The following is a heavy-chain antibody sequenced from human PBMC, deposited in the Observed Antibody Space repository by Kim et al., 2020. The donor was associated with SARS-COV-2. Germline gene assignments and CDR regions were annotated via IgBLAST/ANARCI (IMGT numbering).Heavy chain of an antibody. V-gene: IGHV3-23*01. Sequence: GGSLRLSCIGSGFSFSTNDMTWVRQAPGKGPEWVATIMGRGGDVYVADSVRGRFIVSRDISSYTLYLQMNSLRVEDTAIYYCAKNSGWYDGWGQGLLVTVSS. CDR2: IMGRGGDV. J-gene: IGHJ4*02. CDR1: GFSFSTND. CDR3: AKNSGWYDG. D-gene: IGHD6-19*01.